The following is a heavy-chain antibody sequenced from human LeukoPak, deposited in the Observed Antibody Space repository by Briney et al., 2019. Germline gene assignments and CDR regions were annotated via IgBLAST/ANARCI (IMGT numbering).Heavy chain of an antibody. D-gene: IGHD7-27*01. V-gene: IGHV3-30-3*01. Sequence: GGSLRLSCAASGFTFSSYAMHWVRQAPGKGLEWVAVISYDGSNKYYADSVKGRFTISRDNSKNTLYLQMNSLRAEDTAVYYCARDPGAYIDYWGQGALVTVSS. CDR1: GFTFSSYA. J-gene: IGHJ4*02. CDR3: ARDPGAYIDY. CDR2: ISYDGSNK.